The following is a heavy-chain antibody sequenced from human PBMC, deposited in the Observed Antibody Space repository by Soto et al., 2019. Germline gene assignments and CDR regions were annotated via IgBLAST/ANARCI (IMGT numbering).Heavy chain of an antibody. CDR2: IDYNGYT. Sequence: QVQLQESGPGLVKPSETLSLTCAVSGGSISGYYWSWIRQPPGKRLEWIGYIDYNGYTNYNPSLKSRVTLSVDRSKNQFSLELRSVTASDTAVYYCARDSVGSGYDWGQGTLVTVSS. V-gene: IGHV4-59*01. D-gene: IGHD5-12*01. CDR1: GGSISGYY. CDR3: ARDSVGSGYD. J-gene: IGHJ4*02.